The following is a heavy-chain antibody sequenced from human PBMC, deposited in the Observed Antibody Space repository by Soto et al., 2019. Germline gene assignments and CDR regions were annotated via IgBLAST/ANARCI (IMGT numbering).Heavy chain of an antibody. Sequence: ASVKVSCKASGYTFTGYYIHWVREAPGQGLEWMGWINPQTGGTSYAQKFQGRVTLSRDTSINTAYLELSRLRFDDTALYYCARDLWKEPGYYYGMDVWGQGTTVTVSS. J-gene: IGHJ6*02. CDR2: INPQTGGT. D-gene: IGHD1-1*01. CDR1: GYTFTGYY. V-gene: IGHV1-2*02. CDR3: ARDLWKEPGYYYGMDV.